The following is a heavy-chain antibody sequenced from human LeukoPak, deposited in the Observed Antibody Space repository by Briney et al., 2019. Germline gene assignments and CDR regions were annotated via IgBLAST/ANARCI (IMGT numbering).Heavy chain of an antibody. CDR1: GFTFSSYA. V-gene: IGHV3-30-3*01. J-gene: IGHJ6*02. D-gene: IGHD4-23*01. CDR2: ISFDGTNK. CDR3: ARDLTVVAGHYYVMDV. Sequence: GGSLRLSCAASGFTFSSYAMHWVRQAPGKGLEWGTVISFDGTNKYYADSIKGRFTISRDNSKNTLYLQMNSLRPEDAAVYYCARDLTVVAGHYYVMDVWGQGTTVAVSS.